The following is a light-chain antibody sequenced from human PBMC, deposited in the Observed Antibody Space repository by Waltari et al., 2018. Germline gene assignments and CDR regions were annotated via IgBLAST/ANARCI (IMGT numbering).Light chain of an antibody. Sequence: EIVLTHYPGTASLSAGVRVTLSCRASQSVGSSSLAWYQQKPGQAPRLVIYRASRRATGIPDRFSGSGSGTDFSLTISRMEPEDFAVYYCQQHGTLPATFGQGTKVEIK. V-gene: IGKV3-20*01. CDR2: RAS. J-gene: IGKJ1*01. CDR1: QSVGSSS. CDR3: QQHGTLPAT.